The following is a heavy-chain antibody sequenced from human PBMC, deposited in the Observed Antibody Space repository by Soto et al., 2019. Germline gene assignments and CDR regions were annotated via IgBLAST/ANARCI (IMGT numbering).Heavy chain of an antibody. D-gene: IGHD3-16*02. CDR1: GYTFTSYG. Sequence: QVQLVQSGAEVKKPGASVKVSCKASGYTFTSYGISWVRQAPGQGLEWMGWISAYNGNTNYAQKLQGRVTMTTDTSTSTAYMELRSLRSDDTAVYYCARIVITFGGVIVIPYYFDYWGQGTLVTVSS. J-gene: IGHJ4*02. CDR2: ISAYNGNT. V-gene: IGHV1-18*01. CDR3: ARIVITFGGVIVIPYYFDY.